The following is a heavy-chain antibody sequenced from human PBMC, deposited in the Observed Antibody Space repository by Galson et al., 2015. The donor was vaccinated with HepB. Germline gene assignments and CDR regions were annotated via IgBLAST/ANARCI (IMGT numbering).Heavy chain of an antibody. V-gene: IGHV5-10-1*01. J-gene: IGHJ6*02. Sequence: QSGAEVKKPGESLRISCKGSGYSFTSYWISWVRQMPGKGLEWMGRIDPSDSYTNYSPSFQGHVTISADKSISTAYLQWSSLKASDTAMYYCAGTIVDTAMAVGDYYYYYGMDVWGQGTTVTVSS. CDR2: IDPSDSYT. CDR1: GYSFTSYW. CDR3: AGTIVDTAMAVGDYYYYYGMDV. D-gene: IGHD5-18*01.